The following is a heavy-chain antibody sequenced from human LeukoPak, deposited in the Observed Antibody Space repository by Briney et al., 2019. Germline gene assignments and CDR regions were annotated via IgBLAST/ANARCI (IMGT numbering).Heavy chain of an antibody. CDR1: GGSVSSGSYY. Sequence: KPSETLSLTCTASGGSVSSGSYYWSWIRQPPGKGLEWIGYIYYSGSTNYNPSLKSRVTISVDTSKNQFSLKLSSVTAADTAVYYCARDGATPYYYYGMDVWGQGTTVTVSS. CDR2: IYYSGST. V-gene: IGHV4-61*01. J-gene: IGHJ6*02. D-gene: IGHD5-12*01. CDR3: ARDGATPYYYYGMDV.